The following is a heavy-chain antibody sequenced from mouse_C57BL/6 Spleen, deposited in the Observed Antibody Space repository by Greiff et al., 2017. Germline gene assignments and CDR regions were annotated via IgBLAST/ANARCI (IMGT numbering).Heavy chain of an antibody. CDR3: ARSGYDYDGPSFPCYFDY. CDR1: GYTFTSYW. V-gene: IGHV1-55*01. CDR2: IYPGSGGT. Sequence: QVQLQQPGAELVKPGASVKMSCKASGYTFTSYWITWVKQRPGQGLAWIGDIYPGSGGTNYNEKFKSKATLTVDTSSSTAYMQLSSLTSEDSAVYYCARSGYDYDGPSFPCYFDYWGQGTTLTVSS. D-gene: IGHD2-4*01. J-gene: IGHJ2*01.